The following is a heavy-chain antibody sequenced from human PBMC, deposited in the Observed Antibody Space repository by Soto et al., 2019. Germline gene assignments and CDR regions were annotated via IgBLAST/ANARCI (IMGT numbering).Heavy chain of an antibody. Sequence: SETLSLTCVVSAGSISSAVHSWSWIRQPPGKGLEWIGYISPIGSTYFNPSLRSRVTISVDKSKSQFSLKLSSVTAADTAVYYCARINHSDTSGYYFFFDHWGQGIQVPVSS. V-gene: IGHV4-30-2*01. CDR1: AGSISSAVHS. CDR3: ARINHSDTSGYYFFFDH. CDR2: ISPIGST. D-gene: IGHD3-22*01. J-gene: IGHJ4*02.